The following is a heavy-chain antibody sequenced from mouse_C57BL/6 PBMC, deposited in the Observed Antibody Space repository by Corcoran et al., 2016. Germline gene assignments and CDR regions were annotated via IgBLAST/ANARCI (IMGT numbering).Heavy chain of an antibody. J-gene: IGHJ3*01. CDR3: ARNNDGYLLFAY. D-gene: IGHD2-3*01. CDR1: GYTFTTYG. Sequence: QIQLVQSGPELKKPGETVKISCKASGYTFTTYGMSWVKQAPGKGLKWMGWINTYSGVPTYADDFKGRFAFSLETSASTAYLQINNLKNEDTATYFCARNNDGYLLFAYWGQGTLVTVSA. CDR2: INTYSGVP. V-gene: IGHV9-3*01.